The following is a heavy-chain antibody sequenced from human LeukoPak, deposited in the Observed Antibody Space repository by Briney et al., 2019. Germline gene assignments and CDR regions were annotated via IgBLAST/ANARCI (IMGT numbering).Heavy chain of an antibody. V-gene: IGHV4-34*01. CDR2: INHSGST. J-gene: IGHJ3*02. CDR1: GGSFSGYY. CDR3: AKSFWWFGESSPFDI. D-gene: IGHD3-10*01. Sequence: SETLSLTCAVYGGSFSGYYWSWIRQPPGKGLEWIGEINHSGSTNYNPSLKSRVTISVDTSKNQFSLKLSSVTAEDTAVYYCAKSFWWFGESSPFDIWGQGTMVTVSS.